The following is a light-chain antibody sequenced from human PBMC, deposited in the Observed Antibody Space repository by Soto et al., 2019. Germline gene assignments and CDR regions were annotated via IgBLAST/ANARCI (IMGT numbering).Light chain of an antibody. CDR1: QSVLYSSNNKNY. J-gene: IGKJ1*01. CDR2: WAS. Sequence: DIVMTQSPDSLAVSLGERATINCKSSQSVLYSSNNKNYLAWYQQKPGQPPKLLIYWASTRESGVPDRFSGSGSGTDSTLTISSLQAEDVAVYYGQQYYSTPRTFGQGTKVEIK. V-gene: IGKV4-1*01. CDR3: QQYYSTPRT.